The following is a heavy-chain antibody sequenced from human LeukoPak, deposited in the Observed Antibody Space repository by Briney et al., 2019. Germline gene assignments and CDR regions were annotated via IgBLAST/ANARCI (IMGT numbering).Heavy chain of an antibody. V-gene: IGHV4-59*01. D-gene: IGHD4-17*01. Sequence: SETLSLTCTVSGGSISSYYWSWIRQPPGKGLEWIGYIYYSGSTNYNPSLKSRVTISVDTSKNQFSLKLSSVTAADTAVYYCAGDRGHDYGDRPVDYWGQGTLVTVSS. CDR2: IYYSGST. J-gene: IGHJ4*02. CDR3: AGDRGHDYGDRPVDY. CDR1: GGSISSYY.